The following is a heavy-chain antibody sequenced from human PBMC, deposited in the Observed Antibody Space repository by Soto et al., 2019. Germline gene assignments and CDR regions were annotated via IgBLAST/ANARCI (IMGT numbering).Heavy chain of an antibody. CDR3: ARGDYFDP. J-gene: IGHJ5*02. V-gene: IGHV4-59*01. Sequence: PSETLSLTCIVSGDSISSYYWSWIRQPPGKGLEWIGIIYYTGSTNYNPSLKSRVTLSVDTSKNQISLKVSSVTAAGTAVYYCARGDYFDPWGQGTPVTVSS. CDR2: IYYTGST. D-gene: IGHD3-10*01. CDR1: GDSISSYY.